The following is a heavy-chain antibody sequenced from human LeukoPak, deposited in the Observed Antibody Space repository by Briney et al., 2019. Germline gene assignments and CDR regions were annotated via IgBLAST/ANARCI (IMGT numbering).Heavy chain of an antibody. Sequence: PGGSLRLSCAASGFTFSSYAMSWVRQAPGKGLEWVSAISGSGGSTYYADSVKGRFTISRDNSKNTLYLQMGSLRAEDMAVYYCARGYGGNSQTFDYWGQGTLVTVSS. CDR2: ISGSGGST. J-gene: IGHJ4*02. CDR1: GFTFSSYA. V-gene: IGHV3-23*01. D-gene: IGHD4-23*01. CDR3: ARGYGGNSQTFDY.